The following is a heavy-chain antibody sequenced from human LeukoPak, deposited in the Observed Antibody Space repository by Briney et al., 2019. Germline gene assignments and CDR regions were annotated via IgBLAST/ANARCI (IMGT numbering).Heavy chain of an antibody. J-gene: IGHJ5*02. V-gene: IGHV3-11*01. CDR3: ARDPDYGDPS. CDR1: GFIFSDSY. D-gene: IGHD4/OR15-4a*01. Sequence: GGSLRLSCSASGFIFSDSYMSWFRLSPEKGLEWIAYITSSGTTTDYGDSVKGRFTISRVNAKNSLYLQMNSLRPEDTAVYYCARDPDYGDPSWGQGTLVTVSS. CDR2: ITSSGTTT.